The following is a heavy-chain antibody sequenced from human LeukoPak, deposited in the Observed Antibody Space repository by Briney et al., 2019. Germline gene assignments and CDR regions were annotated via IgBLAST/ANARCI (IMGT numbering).Heavy chain of an antibody. D-gene: IGHD4-23*01. V-gene: IGHV3-30*02. J-gene: IGHJ4*02. CDR1: GFTFSSYG. CDR2: IRYDGSNK. CDR3: AKDHGGTNRFPSQNYFDY. Sequence: GGSLRLSCAASGFTFSSYGMHWVRQAPGKGLEWVAFIRYDGSNKYYADSVKGRFTISRDNSKNTLYLQMNSLRAEDTAVYYCAKDHGGTNRFPSQNYFDYWGQGTLVTVSS.